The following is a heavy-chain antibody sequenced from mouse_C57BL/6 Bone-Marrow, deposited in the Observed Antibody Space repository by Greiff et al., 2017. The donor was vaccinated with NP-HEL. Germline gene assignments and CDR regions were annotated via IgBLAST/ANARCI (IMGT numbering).Heavy chain of an antibody. CDR1: GYTFTSYW. CDR3: AVSSPRYFDY. Sequence: VQLQQPGAELVKPGASVKLSCKASGYTFTSYWMQWVKQRPGQGLEWIGEIDPSDSYTNYNQKFKGKATMTVDTTSSTAYMQPSSPTSEDSAVYYCAVSSPRYFDYWGRGTALTVSS. D-gene: IGHD6-2*01. J-gene: IGHJ2*01. CDR2: IDPSDSYT. V-gene: IGHV1-50*01.